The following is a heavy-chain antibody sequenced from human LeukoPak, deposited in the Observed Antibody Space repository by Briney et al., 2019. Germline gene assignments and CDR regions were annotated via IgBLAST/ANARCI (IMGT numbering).Heavy chain of an antibody. Sequence: PSETLSLTCTVSGVSGGSISIYYWSWIRQPAGKGLEWIGRIYPSGATNYNPSLKSRVTISVDKSKNQFSLKLTSVTAADTAVYYCVSNYGDYVAVCDYWGQGTLVTVSS. CDR3: VSNYGDYVAVCDY. V-gene: IGHV4-4*07. J-gene: IGHJ4*02. CDR1: GGSISIYY. D-gene: IGHD4-17*01. CDR2: IYPSGAT.